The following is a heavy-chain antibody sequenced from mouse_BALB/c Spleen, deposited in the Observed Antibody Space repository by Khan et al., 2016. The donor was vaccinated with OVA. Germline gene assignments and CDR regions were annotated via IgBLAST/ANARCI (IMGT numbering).Heavy chain of an antibody. CDR2: ITYSGST. J-gene: IGHJ2*01. D-gene: IGHD1-2*01. CDR3: ARTARIKY. CDR1: GYSITSGYG. V-gene: IGHV3-1*02. Sequence: VQLKQSGPGLVKPSQSLSLTCTVTGYSITSGYGWNWIRQFPGNKLEWMGYITYSGSTNYNPSFKSRISFTRDTSKNQFFLQLNSVTTEDTATYYCARTARIKYWGQGTTLTVSS.